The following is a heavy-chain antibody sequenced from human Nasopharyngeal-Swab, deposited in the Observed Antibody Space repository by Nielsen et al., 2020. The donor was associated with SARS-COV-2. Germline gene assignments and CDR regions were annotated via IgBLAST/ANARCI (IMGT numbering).Heavy chain of an antibody. V-gene: IGHV1-69*06. CDR3: AWAEAPNPYYYYGMDV. J-gene: IGHJ6*02. Sequence: WVRQAPGQGLEWMGGIIPIFGTANYAQKFQGRVTITADKSTSTAYMELSSLRSDDTAVYYCAWAEAPNPYYYYGMDVWGQGTTVTVSS. CDR2: IIPIFGTA. D-gene: IGHD2-8*01.